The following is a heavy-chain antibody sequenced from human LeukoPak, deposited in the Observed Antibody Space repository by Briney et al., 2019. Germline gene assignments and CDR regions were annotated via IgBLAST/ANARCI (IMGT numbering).Heavy chain of an antibody. J-gene: IGHJ3*02. Sequence: ASVKVSCKASGYTFTSYYMHWVRQAPGQGLEWMGGIIPIFGTANYAQKFQGRVTITADKSTSTAYMELSSLRSEDTAVYYCASYNLEMATITGDAFDIWGQGTMVTVSS. V-gene: IGHV1-69*06. CDR3: ASYNLEMATITGDAFDI. CDR1: GYTFTSYY. D-gene: IGHD5-24*01. CDR2: IIPIFGTA.